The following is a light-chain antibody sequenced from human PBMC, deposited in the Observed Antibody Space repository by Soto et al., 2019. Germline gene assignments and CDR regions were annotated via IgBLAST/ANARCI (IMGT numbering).Light chain of an antibody. CDR3: QQTRSGIT. Sequence: DIQLTQSPPSLSATLGDRVTVTFRASQTIDSYLNWFQQKPGMAPKLLIYAASKLQSGVPSRFRGSGSGTDFTLTIDTLQPDDFASYYCQQTRSGITFGQGTRLGIK. V-gene: IGKV1-39*01. CDR1: QTIDSY. CDR2: AAS. J-gene: IGKJ5*01.